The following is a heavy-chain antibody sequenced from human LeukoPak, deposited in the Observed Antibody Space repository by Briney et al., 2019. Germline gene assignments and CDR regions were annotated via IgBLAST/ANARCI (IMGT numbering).Heavy chain of an antibody. CDR1: GFTFSSYG. CDR3: AREGPATGYSSSYVGY. Sequence: GGSLRLSCAASGFTFSSYGMHWVCQAPGKGLEWVAVIWYDGSNKYYADSVKGRFTISRDNSKNTLYLQMNSLRAEDTAVYYCAREGPATGYSSSYVGYWGQGTLVTVSS. V-gene: IGHV3-33*08. D-gene: IGHD6-13*01. CDR2: IWYDGSNK. J-gene: IGHJ4*02.